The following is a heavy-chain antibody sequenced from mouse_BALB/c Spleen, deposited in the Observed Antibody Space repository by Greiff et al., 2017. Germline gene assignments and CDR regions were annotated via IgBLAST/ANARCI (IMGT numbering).Heavy chain of an antibody. V-gene: IGHV5-4*02. Sequence: EVMLVESGGGLVKPGGSLKLSCAASGFTFSDYYMYWVRQTPEKRLEWVATISDGGSYTYYPDSVKGRFTISRDNAKNNLYLQMSSLKSEDTAMYYCARGYYGSSYMDDWGQGTSVTVSS. J-gene: IGHJ4*01. CDR2: ISDGGSYT. CDR1: GFTFSDYY. D-gene: IGHD1-1*01. CDR3: ARGYYGSSYMDD.